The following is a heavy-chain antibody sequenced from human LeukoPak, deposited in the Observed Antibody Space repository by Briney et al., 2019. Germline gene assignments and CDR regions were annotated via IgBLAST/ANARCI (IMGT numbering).Heavy chain of an antibody. CDR2: IYYSGST. CDR3: ARGVHYYDSSGYYF. Sequence: SETLSLTCTVSGGSISSYYWSWIRQPPGKGLEWIGYIYYSGSTNYNPSLKSRVTISVDTSKNQFSLKLTSVTAADTAVYYCARGVHYYDSSGYYFWGQGTLVTVSS. D-gene: IGHD3-22*01. J-gene: IGHJ4*02. CDR1: GGSISSYY. V-gene: IGHV4-59*12.